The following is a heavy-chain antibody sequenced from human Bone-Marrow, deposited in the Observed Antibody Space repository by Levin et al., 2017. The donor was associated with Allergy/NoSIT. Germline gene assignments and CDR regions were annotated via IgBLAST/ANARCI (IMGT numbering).Heavy chain of an antibody. CDR1: GFTFDDYA. CDR3: AKDSSGYPTHFDY. CDR2: ISWNRGSI. J-gene: IGHJ4*02. Sequence: GGSLRLSCAASGFTFDDYAMHWVRQAPGKGLEWVSGISWNRGSIGYADSVKGRFTISRDNAKNSLYLQMNSLRAEDTALYYCAKDSSGYPTHFDYWGQGTLVTVSS. V-gene: IGHV3-9*01. D-gene: IGHD3-22*01.